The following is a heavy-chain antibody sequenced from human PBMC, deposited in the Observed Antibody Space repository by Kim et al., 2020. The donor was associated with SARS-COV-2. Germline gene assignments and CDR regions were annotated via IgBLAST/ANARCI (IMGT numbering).Heavy chain of an antibody. CDR3: AKDTSHSNTPIYFDY. J-gene: IGHJ4*01. CDR1: GFTFGDYG. D-gene: IGHD2-15*01. V-gene: IGHV3-9*01. Sequence: GGSLRLSCEVSGFTFGDYGMHWVRQAPGKGLEWVGSITWNGGNIRNGDPAKGRFTTSRDNAKNSLYRQMRSLRPEDTAFYHGAKDTSHSNTPIYFDYWG. CDR2: ITWNGGNI.